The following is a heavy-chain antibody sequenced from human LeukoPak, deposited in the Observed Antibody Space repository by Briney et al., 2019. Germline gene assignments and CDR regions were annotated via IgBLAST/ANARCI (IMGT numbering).Heavy chain of an antibody. CDR2: IYYSGST. J-gene: IGHJ5*02. CDR1: GGSISSGDYY. Sequence: PSETLSLTCTVSGGSISSGDYYWSWIRQPPGKGLEWTGYIYYSGSTYYNPSLKSRVTISVDTSKNQFSLKLSSVTAADTAVYYCARGYDFWSGYYPPAGWFDPWGQGTLVTVSS. D-gene: IGHD3-3*01. CDR3: ARGYDFWSGYYPPAGWFDP. V-gene: IGHV4-30-4*08.